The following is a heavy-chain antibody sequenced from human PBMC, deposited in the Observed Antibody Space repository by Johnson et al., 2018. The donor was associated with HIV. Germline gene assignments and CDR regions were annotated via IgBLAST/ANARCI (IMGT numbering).Heavy chain of an antibody. D-gene: IGHD2-2*01. V-gene: IGHV3-20*04. CDR1: GISFSSYW. J-gene: IGHJ3*02. CDR3: ARDRGSMPAVAFDI. Sequence: VQLVESGGGLVKPGGSLRLSCAASGISFSSYWMHWVRQAPGKGLEWVSGINWNGGSTGYADSVKGRFTISRDNDKNSLYLQMNSLRAEDTAGYYCARDRGSMPAVAFDIWGQGTMVTVSS. CDR2: INWNGGST.